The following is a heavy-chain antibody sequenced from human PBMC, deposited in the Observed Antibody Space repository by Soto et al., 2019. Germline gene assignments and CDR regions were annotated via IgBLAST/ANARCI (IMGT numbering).Heavy chain of an antibody. D-gene: IGHD2-15*01. CDR1: GYTFTSYY. CDR3: ARDSLEVVAATPRASWFDP. V-gene: IGHV1-46*01. Sequence: ASVKVSCKASGYTFTSYYMHWVRQAPGQGLEWMGIINPSGGSTSYAQKFQGRVTMTRDTSTSTVYMELSSLRSEDTAVYYCARDSLEVVAATPRASWFDPWGQGTLVTVSS. J-gene: IGHJ5*02. CDR2: INPSGGST.